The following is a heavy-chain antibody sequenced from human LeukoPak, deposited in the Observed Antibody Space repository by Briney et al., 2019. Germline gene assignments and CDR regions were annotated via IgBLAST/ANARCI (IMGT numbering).Heavy chain of an antibody. V-gene: IGHV4-39*01. D-gene: IGHD3-22*01. CDR1: GGSISSSSYY. CDR3: ARHRAYYDSSGLSLYYFDY. CDR2: IYYSGST. J-gene: IGHJ4*02. Sequence: SETLSLTRTVSGGSISSSSYYWGWIRQPPGKGLEWIGSIYYSGSTYYNPSLKSRVTISVDTSKNQFSLMLSSVTAADTAVYYCARHRAYYDSSGLSLYYFDYWGQGTLVTVSS.